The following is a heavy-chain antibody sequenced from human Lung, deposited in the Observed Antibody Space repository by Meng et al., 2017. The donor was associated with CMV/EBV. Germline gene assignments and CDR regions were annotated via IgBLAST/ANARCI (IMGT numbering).Heavy chain of an antibody. CDR3: AREFSRGWYGDH. CDR2: LNPKGGGT. J-gene: IGHJ4*02. V-gene: IGHV1-2*02. Sequence: SCRTSAYMFTSFYLHWVRRAPGRGLEWMGWLNPKGGGTTYAQKFQGRVTMTRDTSIDTAYMELSRLRSDDTAVYFCAREFSRGWYGDHWGQGTLVTVSS. D-gene: IGHD6-19*01. CDR1: AYMFTSFY.